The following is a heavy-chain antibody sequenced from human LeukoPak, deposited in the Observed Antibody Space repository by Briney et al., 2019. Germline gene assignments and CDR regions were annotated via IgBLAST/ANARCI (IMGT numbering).Heavy chain of an antibody. J-gene: IGHJ4*02. V-gene: IGHV3-48*03. CDR1: GFTFSSYV. CDR2: ISSSGSTI. Sequence: GGSLRLSCAASGFTFSSYVMSWVRQAPGKGLEWVSYISSSGSTIYYADSVKGRFTISRDNAKNSLYLQMNSLRAEDTAVYYCAREGAISTIFGVRPGGYYFDYWGQGTLVTVSS. D-gene: IGHD3-3*01. CDR3: AREGAISTIFGVRPGGYYFDY.